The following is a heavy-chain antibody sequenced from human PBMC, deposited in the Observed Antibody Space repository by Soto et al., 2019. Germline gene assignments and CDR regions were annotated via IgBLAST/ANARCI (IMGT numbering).Heavy chain of an antibody. CDR3: GSLPCGGDCHYNWFDP. Sequence: QVQLVQSGAEVKKPGSSVKVSCKASGGTFSSYTISWVRQAPGQGLEWMGRIIPILGIANYAQKFQGRVTITADKSTSTAYMELSSLRSEDTAVYYCGSLPCGGDCHYNWFDPWGQGTLVTVSS. D-gene: IGHD2-21*02. CDR1: GGTFSSYT. J-gene: IGHJ5*02. V-gene: IGHV1-69*02. CDR2: IIPILGIA.